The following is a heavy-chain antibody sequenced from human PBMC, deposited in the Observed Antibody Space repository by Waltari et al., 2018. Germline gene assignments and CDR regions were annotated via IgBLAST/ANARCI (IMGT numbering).Heavy chain of an antibody. CDR3: TRGSPGGITFGGVIAY. D-gene: IGHD3-16*01. CDR1: GFTFGGYA. Sequence: EVQLVESGGGLVQPGRSLRLSCTASGFTFGGYAMSWVRPAPGKGLEWVGFIRSKAYGGTTEYAASVKGRFTISRDDSKSIAYLQMNSLKTEDTAVYYCTRGSPGGITFGGVIAYWGQGTLVTVSS. V-gene: IGHV3-49*04. CDR2: IRSKAYGGTT. J-gene: IGHJ4*02.